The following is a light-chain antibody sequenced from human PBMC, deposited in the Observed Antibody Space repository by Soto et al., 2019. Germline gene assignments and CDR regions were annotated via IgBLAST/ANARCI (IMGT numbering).Light chain of an antibody. CDR3: QQYHIYWT. CDR1: QNINNY. J-gene: IGKJ1*01. Sequence: DIQMTQSPSSLSASVGDRVTITCQASQNINNYLNWYQQKPGRAPKLLIYDASNLEAGVPSRFRGSGSGTDFTFTISRLQPEDIATYYCQQYHIYWTFGQGTKVDIK. V-gene: IGKV1-33*01. CDR2: DAS.